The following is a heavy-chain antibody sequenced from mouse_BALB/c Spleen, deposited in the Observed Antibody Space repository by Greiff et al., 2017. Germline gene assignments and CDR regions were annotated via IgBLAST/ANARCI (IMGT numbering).Heavy chain of an antibody. CDR2: ISNGGGST. Sequence: EVMLVESGGGLVQPGGSLKLSCAASGFTFSSYTMSWVRQTPEKRLEWVAYISNGGGSTYYPDTVKGRFTISRDNAKNTLYLQMSSLKSEDTAMYYCAVITTVYYAMDYWGQGTSVTVSS. CDR1: GFTFSSYT. V-gene: IGHV5-12-2*01. CDR3: AVITTVYYAMDY. J-gene: IGHJ4*01. D-gene: IGHD1-1*01.